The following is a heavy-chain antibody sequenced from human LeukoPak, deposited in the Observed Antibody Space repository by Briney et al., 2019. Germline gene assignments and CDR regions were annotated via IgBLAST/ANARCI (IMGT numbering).Heavy chain of an antibody. CDR1: GGSISSGDYY. Sequence: PSQTLSLTCTVSGGSISSGDYYWSWIRQHPGKGLEWIGYIYYSGSTYYNPSLKSRVTISVDTSKNQFSLKLTSVTAADTAVCYCARAPPRGSSWYFDYWGQGTLVTVSS. V-gene: IGHV4-31*03. CDR3: ARAPPRGSSWYFDY. CDR2: IYYSGST. J-gene: IGHJ4*02. D-gene: IGHD6-13*01.